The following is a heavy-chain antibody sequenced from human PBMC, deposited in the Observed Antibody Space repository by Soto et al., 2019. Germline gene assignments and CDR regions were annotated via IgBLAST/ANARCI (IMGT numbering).Heavy chain of an antibody. Sequence: QVQLVESGRDVVQPGRSLRLSCAASGFTFSKYAIHWVRQAPGKGLEWVALISYDGSSKYYADSVKGRFTISRDTYKNTLYLQLSSLRTEDTAVYYCARATVTSYYFDYWGQGSLVTVSS. J-gene: IGHJ4*02. V-gene: IGHV3-30-3*01. D-gene: IGHD4-17*01. CDR3: ARATVTSYYFDY. CDR2: ISYDGSSK. CDR1: GFTFSKYA.